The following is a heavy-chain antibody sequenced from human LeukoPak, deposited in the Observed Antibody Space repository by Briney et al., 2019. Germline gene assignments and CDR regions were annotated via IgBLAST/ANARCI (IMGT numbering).Heavy chain of an antibody. V-gene: IGHV3-33*01. D-gene: IGHD6-13*01. CDR3: ARGRYSAAAGFDP. Sequence: GGSLRLSCAASGFIFNNFGMHWVRQAPGKGLEWVAIVWSDGSKEYYAGSVRGRFTISRDNSKNTVNLQMNSLTAEDTAVYYCARGRYSAAAGFDPWGQGTLVTVSS. CDR1: GFIFNNFG. CDR2: VWSDGSKE. J-gene: IGHJ5*02.